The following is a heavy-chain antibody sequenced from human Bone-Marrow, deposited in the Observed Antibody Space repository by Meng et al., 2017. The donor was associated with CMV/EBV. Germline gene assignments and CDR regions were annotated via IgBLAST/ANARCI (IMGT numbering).Heavy chain of an antibody. CDR3: AREMEYYYDSSGYSKGADY. CDR2: ISSSGSTI. J-gene: IGHJ4*02. CDR1: FRDYY. V-gene: IGHV3-11*01. D-gene: IGHD3-22*01. Sequence: FRDYYMSWIRQAPGKGLEWVSYISSSGSTIYYADSVKGRFTISRDNAKNSLYLQMNSLRAEDTAVYYCAREMEYYYDSSGYSKGADYWGQGTLVTVSS.